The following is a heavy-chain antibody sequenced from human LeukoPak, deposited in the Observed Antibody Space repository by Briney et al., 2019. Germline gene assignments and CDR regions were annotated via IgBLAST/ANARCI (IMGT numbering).Heavy chain of an antibody. CDR1: GYTFTSYD. V-gene: IGHV1-2*02. Sequence: ASVKVSCKASGYTFTSYDINWVRQAPGRGLEWMGWINPNSGGTNYAQKFQGRVTMTRDTSISTAYMELSRLRSDDTAVYYCASIFTHLAYCGGDCYNDWGQGTLVTVSS. D-gene: IGHD2-21*02. CDR2: INPNSGGT. J-gene: IGHJ4*02. CDR3: ASIFTHLAYCGGDCYND.